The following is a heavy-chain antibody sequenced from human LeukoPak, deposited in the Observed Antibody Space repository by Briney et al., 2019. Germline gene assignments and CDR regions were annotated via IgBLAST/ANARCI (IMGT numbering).Heavy chain of an antibody. Sequence: SETLSLTCTVSGDPITSSGYFWRWIRQHPGKGLEWIGYIYYTGSAYYNPSLKSRVTISVDTSENQLSLRLNSVTAADTAMYYCAGGSEYYDYWGQGTLVTVSP. CDR2: IYYTGSA. V-gene: IGHV4-31*03. J-gene: IGHJ4*02. CDR3: AGGSEYYDY. CDR1: GDPITSSGYF.